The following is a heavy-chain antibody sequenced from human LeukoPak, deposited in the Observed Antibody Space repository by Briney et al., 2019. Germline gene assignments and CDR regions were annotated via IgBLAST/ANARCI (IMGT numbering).Heavy chain of an antibody. J-gene: IGHJ4*02. CDR2: ISSSGSTI. Sequence: GGSLRLSCVASGFAFSDYYMSWIRQAPGKGLEWVSYISSSGSTIYYADSVKGRFTISRDNAKNSLYLQMNSLSAEDTAVYYCARADIVVVPASDYWGQGTLVTVSS. D-gene: IGHD2-2*01. CDR3: ARADIVVVPASDY. CDR1: GFAFSDYY. V-gene: IGHV3-11*01.